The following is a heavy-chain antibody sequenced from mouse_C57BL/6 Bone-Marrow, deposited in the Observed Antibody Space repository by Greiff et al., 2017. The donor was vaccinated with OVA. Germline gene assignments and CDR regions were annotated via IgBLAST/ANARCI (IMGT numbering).Heavy chain of an antibody. D-gene: IGHD1-1*02. CDR2: INPNNGGT. CDR1: GYTFTDYY. CDR3: VVGPVFDY. V-gene: IGHV1-26*01. J-gene: IGHJ2*01. Sequence: EVKLQQSGPELVKPGASVKISCKASGYTFTDYYMNWVKQSHGKSLEWIGDINPNNGGTSYTQKFTGKATLTVDKSSSTAYMELRSLTSEDSAFYYCVVGPVFDYWGQGTTLTVSS.